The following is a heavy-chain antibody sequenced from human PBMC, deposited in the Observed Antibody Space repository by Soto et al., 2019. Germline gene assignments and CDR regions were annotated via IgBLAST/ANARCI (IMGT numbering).Heavy chain of an antibody. V-gene: IGHV3-48*01. Sequence: PGGSLRLSCVASVXIFNSYSMNWVRQAPGKGLEWISYINSGSTSVFYADSVKGRFTISRDNAKNSLYLQMNSLRAEDTAVYYCGSSASPDAYWGQGTLVTVSS. D-gene: IGHD3-22*01. J-gene: IGHJ4*02. CDR2: INSGSTSV. CDR3: GSSASPDAY. CDR1: VXIFNSYS.